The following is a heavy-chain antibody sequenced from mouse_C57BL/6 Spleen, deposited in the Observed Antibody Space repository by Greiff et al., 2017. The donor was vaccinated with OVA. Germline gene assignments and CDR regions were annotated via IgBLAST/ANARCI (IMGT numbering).Heavy chain of an antibody. V-gene: IGHV1-26*01. D-gene: IGHD2-2*01. CDR1: GYTFTDYY. J-gene: IGHJ2*01. CDR3: ARSDYGYDGDYFDY. CDR2: INPNNGGT. Sequence: EVQLQQSGPELVKPGASVKISCKASGYTFTDYYMNWVKQSHGQSLEWIGDINPNNGGTSYNQKFKGKATLTVDKSSSTAYMELRSLTSEDSAVYYCARSDYGYDGDYFDYWGQGTTLTVSS.